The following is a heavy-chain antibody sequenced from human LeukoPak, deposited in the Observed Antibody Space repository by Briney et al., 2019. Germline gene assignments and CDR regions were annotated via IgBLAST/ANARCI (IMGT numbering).Heavy chain of an antibody. Sequence: GGSLRLSCAASGFTFSDYYMSWIRQAPGKGLEWVSYISSSSSYTNYADSVKGRFTISRDNAKNSLYLQMNSLRAEDTAVYYCARSSITMVRGAAGDGTVNWFDPWGQGTLVTVSS. V-gene: IGHV3-11*03. CDR3: ARSSITMVRGAAGDGTVNWFDP. D-gene: IGHD3-10*01. CDR2: ISSSSSYT. CDR1: GFTFSDYY. J-gene: IGHJ5*02.